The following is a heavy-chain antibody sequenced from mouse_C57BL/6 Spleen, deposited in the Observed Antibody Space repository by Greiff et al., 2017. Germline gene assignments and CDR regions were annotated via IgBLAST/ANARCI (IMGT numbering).Heavy chain of an antibody. J-gene: IGHJ2*01. D-gene: IGHD2-1*01. CDR2: INYDGSST. CDR3: ARGGEDVNYLSYFDY. Sequence: EVQLVESEGGLVQPGSSMKLSCTASGFTFSDYYMAWVRQVPETGLEWVANINYDGSSTSYLDSLKSRFIISRDNAKNSLYLQMISLKSEDTATYYCARGGEDVNYLSYFDYWGQGTTLTVSS. V-gene: IGHV5-16*01. CDR1: GFTFSDYY.